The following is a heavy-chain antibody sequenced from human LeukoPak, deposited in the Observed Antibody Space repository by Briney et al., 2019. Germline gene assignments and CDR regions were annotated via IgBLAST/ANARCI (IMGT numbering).Heavy chain of an antibody. Sequence: PGGSLRLSCAASGFSFSTADMHWVRQAPGKGLEWVAFLRSGGNDKYYAGSVKGRFTIPRDNSKNTLFLQMNSLRAEDTAVYYCAKDLFGSGSHEYWGQGTLVTVSS. CDR1: GFSFSTAD. CDR3: AKDLFGSGSHEY. V-gene: IGHV3-30*02. CDR2: LRSGGNDK. J-gene: IGHJ4*02. D-gene: IGHD3-10*01.